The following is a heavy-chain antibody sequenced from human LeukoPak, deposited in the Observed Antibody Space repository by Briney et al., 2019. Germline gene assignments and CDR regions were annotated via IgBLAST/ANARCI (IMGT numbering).Heavy chain of an antibody. V-gene: IGHV1-2*02. J-gene: IGHJ3*01. Sequence: GASVKVSCKASGYTFTGYYMHWVRQAPGQGLEWMGCINPNSGGTNYAQKLQGRVTMTTDTSASTAYMELRSLRSDDTAVYYCARDRIVVVPAARKNAFDLWGQGTMVTVSS. CDR2: INPNSGGT. CDR1: GYTFTGYY. D-gene: IGHD2-2*01. CDR3: ARDRIVVVPAARKNAFDL.